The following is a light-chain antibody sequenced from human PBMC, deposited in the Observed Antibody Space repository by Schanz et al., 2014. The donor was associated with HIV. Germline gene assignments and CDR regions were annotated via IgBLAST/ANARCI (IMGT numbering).Light chain of an antibody. V-gene: IGKV1-5*03. CDR1: QNIGNW. CDR3: QQYSDWPPIT. CDR2: QAS. J-gene: IGKJ5*01. Sequence: DIQMTQSPSTLSASVGDRVTITCRASQNIGNWLAWYQQKPGKAPHLLIYQASTLKTGVPSRFSGSVSGTDFTLTISCLQSEDSATYYCQQYSDWPPITFGQGTRLEIK.